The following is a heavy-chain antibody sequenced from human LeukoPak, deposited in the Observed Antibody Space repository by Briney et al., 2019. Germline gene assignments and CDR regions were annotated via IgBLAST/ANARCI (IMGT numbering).Heavy chain of an antibody. CDR2: INHSGST. Sequence: SETLSLICAVYGGSFSGYYWSWIRQPPGKGLEWIGEINHSGSTNYNPSLKSRVTISVDTSKNQFSLKLSSVTAADTAVYYCARTHYGSGSYYLRRDWFDPWGQGTLVTVSS. V-gene: IGHV4-34*01. J-gene: IGHJ5*02. D-gene: IGHD3-10*01. CDR3: ARTHYGSGSYYLRRDWFDP. CDR1: GGSFSGYY.